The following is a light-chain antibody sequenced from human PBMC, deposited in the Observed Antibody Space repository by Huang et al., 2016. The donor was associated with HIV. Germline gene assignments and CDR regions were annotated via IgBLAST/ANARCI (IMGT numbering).Light chain of an antibody. CDR1: RSLLYASNGKNF. V-gene: IGKV4-1*01. CDR2: MAS. CDR3: QQFYSKPYT. Sequence: DIMLTQSPASLAVSLGARATLTCRSSRSLLYASNGKNFLAWYQQRPGQPPKLLMYMASVRESGVPERFTGGGSGTEFTLTIASLQAEDVAVYYCQQFYSKPYTFGQGTRLEI. J-gene: IGKJ2*01.